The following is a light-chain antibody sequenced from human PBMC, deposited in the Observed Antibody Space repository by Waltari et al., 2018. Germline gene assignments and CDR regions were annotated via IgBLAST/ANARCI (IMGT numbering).Light chain of an antibody. V-gene: IGKV1-5*03. Sequence: DIQMTQSPSTLPTSVGDRVTITCRANGSVSRWLAWYQQKPGKAPNLLIYEASNLKSGVPSRFSGSGSGTEFTLTISSLQPDDFGTYYCQQYSSYSISFGQGTRLEIK. CDR3: QQYSSYSIS. CDR1: GSVSRW. J-gene: IGKJ5*01. CDR2: EAS.